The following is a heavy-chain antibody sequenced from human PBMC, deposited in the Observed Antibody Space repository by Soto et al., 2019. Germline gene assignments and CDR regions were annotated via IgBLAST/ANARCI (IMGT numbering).Heavy chain of an antibody. CDR1: GASISRGHYY. Sequence: QVQLQQSGPGLVKPSQPLSLTCSVSGASISRGHYYWSWIRQLPGKGLEWIGYIYTSGTTFYNPSLKSRVTISIDTSKTSFSLNLTSVTAADTALYYCAREVVAITYFMVYWGQGTLVTVSS. D-gene: IGHD5-12*01. J-gene: IGHJ4*02. V-gene: IGHV4-31*02. CDR2: IYTSGTT. CDR3: AREVVAITYFMVY.